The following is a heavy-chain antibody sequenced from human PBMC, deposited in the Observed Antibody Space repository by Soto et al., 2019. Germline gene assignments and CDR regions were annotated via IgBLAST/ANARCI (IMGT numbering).Heavy chain of an antibody. CDR1: GYTFTSYG. D-gene: IGHD6-13*01. CDR3: VRRHVSATGIDWFDP. Sequence: ASAQVSCTASGYTFTSYGIHGVRQAPGQRLEWMGWINAANGDTKYSPKFQGRVTITRDTSASTAYMELSSLRSEDTAVYYCVRRHVSATGIDWFDPWGQGTRGTVSS. CDR2: INAANGDT. J-gene: IGHJ5*02. V-gene: IGHV1-3*01.